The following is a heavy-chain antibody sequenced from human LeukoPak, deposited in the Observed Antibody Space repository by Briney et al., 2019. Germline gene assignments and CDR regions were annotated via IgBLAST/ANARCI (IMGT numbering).Heavy chain of an antibody. Sequence: SETLSLTCTVSGGSISSGSYYWSWIRQPAGKGLEWIGRIYTSGSTNYNPSLKSRVTISVDTSKNQFSLKLSSVTAADTAVYYCARDRIYYYYMDVWGRGTTVTVSS. J-gene: IGHJ6*03. CDR2: IYTSGST. V-gene: IGHV4-61*02. CDR3: ARDRIYYYYMDV. CDR1: GGSISSGSYY.